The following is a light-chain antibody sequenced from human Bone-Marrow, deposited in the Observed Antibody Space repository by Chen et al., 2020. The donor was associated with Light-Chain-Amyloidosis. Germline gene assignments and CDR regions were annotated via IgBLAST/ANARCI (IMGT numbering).Light chain of an antibody. CDR2: DGS. CDR3: FSTDSSDNHGGV. J-gene: IGLJ3*02. CDR1: ALPYKY. V-gene: IGLV3-10*01. Sequence: SYELTQPPSVSVSPGQTARITCSGDALPYKYTYWYQQKSGQAPGLVIYDGSRRPSGIPERFSASSSGTIATSTVRGAQVEAEANYYCFSTDSSDNHGGVFGRGTKLNVL.